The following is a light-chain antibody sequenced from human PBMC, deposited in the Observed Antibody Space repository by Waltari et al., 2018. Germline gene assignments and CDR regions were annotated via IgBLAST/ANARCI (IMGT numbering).Light chain of an antibody. CDR1: QSISNY. Sequence: DIQMPQSPSSLSASVGDRVTITCRASQSISNYLNWYQQKPGKAPKLLIYAASSLQSGVPSRFSGSGSGTDFTLTISSLQPEDFATYYCQQSYSFGGGTKVEIK. CDR3: QQSYS. CDR2: AAS. J-gene: IGKJ4*01. V-gene: IGKV1-39*01.